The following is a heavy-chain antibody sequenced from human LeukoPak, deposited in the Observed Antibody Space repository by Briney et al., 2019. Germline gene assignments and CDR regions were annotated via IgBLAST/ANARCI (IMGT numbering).Heavy chain of an antibody. V-gene: IGHV3-30*18. D-gene: IGHD1-7*01. J-gene: IGHJ4*02. CDR3: AKEHVLKGTADF. CDR2: VSYDGSNK. CDR1: GFAFSSYG. Sequence: GGSLRLSCAASGFAFSSYGIHWVRQAPGKGLDWVGVVSYDGSNKYYADSVKGRFIISRDNSMNTLYLQMNGLRVEDTAVYYCAKEHVLKGTADFWGQGTLVTVSS.